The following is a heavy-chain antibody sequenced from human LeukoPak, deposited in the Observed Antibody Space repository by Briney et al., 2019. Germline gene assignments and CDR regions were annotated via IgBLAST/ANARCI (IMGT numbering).Heavy chain of an antibody. Sequence: KPSETLSLTCTVSGGSISSCYWSWIRQPPGKGLEWIGYIYHSGSTNYNPSLKSRVTISVDTSKIQFSLKLNSVTAADTAVYHCARHGTGYFGSGSSYYGMDVWGQGTTVNVSS. V-gene: IGHV4-59*08. CDR2: IYHSGST. CDR3: ARHGTGYFGSGSSYYGMDV. D-gene: IGHD3-10*01. CDR1: GGSISSCY. J-gene: IGHJ6*02.